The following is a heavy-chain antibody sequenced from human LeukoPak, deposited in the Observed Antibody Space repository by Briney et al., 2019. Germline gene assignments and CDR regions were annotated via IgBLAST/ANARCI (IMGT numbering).Heavy chain of an antibody. V-gene: IGHV3-23*01. Sequence: PGGSLRLSCGASGFTFTCCAVNWVRQAPGKGLEWVSAVSGSGGSRYYADSVKGRFTISRDNSKNTLYLQMNSLRAEDTAVYYCARGVVARGFDYWGQGTLVTVSS. J-gene: IGHJ4*02. CDR1: GFTFTCCA. CDR3: ARGVVARGFDY. CDR2: VSGSGGSR. D-gene: IGHD2-15*01.